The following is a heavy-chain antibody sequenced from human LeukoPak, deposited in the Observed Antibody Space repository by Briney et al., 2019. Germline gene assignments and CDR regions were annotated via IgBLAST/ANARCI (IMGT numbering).Heavy chain of an antibody. CDR2: ISSNGGST. CDR3: ARDSPYWGAFDI. CDR1: GFTFSSYA. D-gene: IGHD7-27*01. J-gene: IGHJ3*02. V-gene: IGHV3-64*01. Sequence: QPGGSLRLSCAASGFTFSSYAVHWVRQAPGKGLEYVSAISSNGGSTYYANSVKGRFTISRDNSKNTLYLQMGSLRAEDMAVYYCARDSPYWGAFDIWGQGTMVTVSS.